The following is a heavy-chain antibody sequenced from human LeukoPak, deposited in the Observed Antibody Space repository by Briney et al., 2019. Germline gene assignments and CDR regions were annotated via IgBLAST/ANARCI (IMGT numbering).Heavy chain of an antibody. V-gene: IGHV3-53*01. D-gene: IGHD5-24*01. J-gene: IGHJ4*02. CDR1: GFTVSSNY. CDR2: IYSDGST. CDR3: AREGVRDGYNFAFDY. Sequence: SGGSLRLSCAASGFTVSSNYMSWVRQAPGKGLEWISVIYSDGSTYYADSVKGRFTISRDNSKNTLYLQMNSLRAEDTAVYYCAREGVRDGYNFAFDYWGQGTLVTVSS.